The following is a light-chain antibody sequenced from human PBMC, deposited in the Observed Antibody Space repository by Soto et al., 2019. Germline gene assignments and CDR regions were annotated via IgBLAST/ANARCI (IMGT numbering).Light chain of an antibody. CDR1: QSVSSSY. Sequence: TQSPCTLSLYTGERDTLPCRASQSVSSSYLAWYQQKPGQAPRLLIYGASTRATGIPARFSGSGSGTEFTLTISSLQSEDFAVYYCQQYNMCPLTFGEGARLEIK. J-gene: IGKJ5*01. CDR2: GAS. CDR3: QQYNMCPLT. V-gene: IGKV3-15*01.